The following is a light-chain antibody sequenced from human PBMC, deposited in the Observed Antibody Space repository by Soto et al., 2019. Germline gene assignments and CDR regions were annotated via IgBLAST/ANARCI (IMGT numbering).Light chain of an antibody. Sequence: SLLTQPPSVSGAPGQRGTISCTGSSSNIGAGYDVHWYQQLPGTAPKLLLYGNSNRPSGVPDRFSGSKSGTSASLAITGLQAEDEADYYCQSYDSSLSGRVFGTGTKVTVL. J-gene: IGLJ1*01. CDR2: GNS. V-gene: IGLV1-40*01. CDR1: SSNIGAGYD. CDR3: QSYDSSLSGRV.